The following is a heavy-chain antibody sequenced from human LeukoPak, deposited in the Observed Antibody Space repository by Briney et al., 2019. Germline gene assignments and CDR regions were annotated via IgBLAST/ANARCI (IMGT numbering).Heavy chain of an antibody. CDR2: INPNSGGT. J-gene: IGHJ4*02. CDR1: GYTFTGYY. CDR3: ARETGGYDIDY. D-gene: IGHD5-12*01. V-gene: IGHV1-2*02. Sequence: VASVKVSFKASGYTFTGYYMHWVRQAPGQGLEWMGWINPNSGGTNYAQKFQGRVTMTRDTSISTAYMELSRLRSDDTAVYYCARETGGYDIDYWGQGTLVTVSS.